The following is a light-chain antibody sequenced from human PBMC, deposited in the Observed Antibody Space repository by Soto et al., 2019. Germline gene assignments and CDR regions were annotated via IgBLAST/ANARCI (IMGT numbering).Light chain of an antibody. Sequence: EVVFTQSAATLSLSPGERATLSCRASQSVSRYLAWYQHKVGQAPRLLIYDASSRATGIPARFSGSGSGTDFTLTISRLEPEDFAVYYCHQRSNWPPDTFGQGTRLEIK. CDR3: HQRSNWPPDT. CDR1: QSVSRY. V-gene: IGKV3-11*01. CDR2: DAS. J-gene: IGKJ5*01.